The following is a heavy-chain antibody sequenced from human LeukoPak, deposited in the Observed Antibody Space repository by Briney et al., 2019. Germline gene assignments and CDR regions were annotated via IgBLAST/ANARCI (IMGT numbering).Heavy chain of an antibody. V-gene: IGHV3-30-3*01. CDR3: ANPLGFWSGYLDF. D-gene: IGHD3-3*01. CDR1: GFAFDIYR. J-gene: IGHJ4*02. Sequence: GGSLRLSCAASGFAFDIYRMHWVRQAPGKGLEWMSLISDDGSDTYYSDSVKGRFTISRDNSKKILYLQMDSLRTEDTAIHYCANPLGFWSGYLDFWGQGTLVTVSS. CDR2: ISDDGSDT.